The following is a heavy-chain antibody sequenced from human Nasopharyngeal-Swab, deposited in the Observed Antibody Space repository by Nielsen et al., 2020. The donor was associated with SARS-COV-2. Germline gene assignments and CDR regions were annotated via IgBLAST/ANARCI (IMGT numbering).Heavy chain of an antibody. CDR2: IYYSGST. V-gene: IGHV4-39*01. CDR1: GGSISSSSYY. J-gene: IGHJ5*02. CDR3: ARTYYDILTGYLKFDP. Sequence: SETLSLTCTVSGGSISSSSYYWDWVRQPPGKGLEWIGSIYYSGSTYYNPSLKSRVTISVDTSKNQFSLKLSSVTAADTAVYYCARTYYDILTGYLKFDPWGQGTLVTVSS. D-gene: IGHD3-9*01.